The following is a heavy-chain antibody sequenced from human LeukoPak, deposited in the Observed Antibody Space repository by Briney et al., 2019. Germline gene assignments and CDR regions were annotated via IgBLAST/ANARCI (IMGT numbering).Heavy chain of an antibody. CDR2: IYDSGST. V-gene: IGHV4-59*01. D-gene: IGHD2-15*01. CDR1: GGSISSYY. Sequence: SETLSLTCTVSGGSISSYYWSWIRRPPGKGLEWIGYIYDSGSTNYNPSLKSRVTISVDTSKNQFSLKLSSVTAADTAVYYCAREGGSGGSAYYFDYWGQGTLVTVSS. CDR3: AREGGSGGSAYYFDY. J-gene: IGHJ4*02.